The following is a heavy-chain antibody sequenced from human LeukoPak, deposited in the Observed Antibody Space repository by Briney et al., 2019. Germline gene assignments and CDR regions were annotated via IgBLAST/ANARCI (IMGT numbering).Heavy chain of an antibody. J-gene: IGHJ4*02. CDR3: AKGRSGIAAAGLNY. CDR1: GFTFSSHG. Sequence: GGSLRLSCAASGFTFSSHGMHWVRQAPGKGLEWVAVISYDGSNKYYADSVKGRFTISRDNSENTLYLQMNSLRADDTALYYCAKGRSGIAAAGLNYWGQGTLVTVSS. D-gene: IGHD6-13*01. CDR2: ISYDGSNK. V-gene: IGHV3-30*18.